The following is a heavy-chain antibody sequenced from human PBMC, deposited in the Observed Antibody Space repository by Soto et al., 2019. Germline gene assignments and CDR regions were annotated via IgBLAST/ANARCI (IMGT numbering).Heavy chain of an antibody. D-gene: IGHD2-15*01. V-gene: IGHV1-18*04. J-gene: IGHJ3*02. CDR1: GYTFTNYG. CDR2: FSGYNAKT. Sequence: QVQLVQSGAEVKKPGASVKVSCKASGYTFTNYGIDWVRPAPGQGLEWMGWFSGYNAKTNYAQKLQGRVTMTTDTSTNTGHMKLRSLRSDNTAVYYCAREYYIVGLDSFDIWGQGTTVIDSS. CDR3: AREYYIVGLDSFDI.